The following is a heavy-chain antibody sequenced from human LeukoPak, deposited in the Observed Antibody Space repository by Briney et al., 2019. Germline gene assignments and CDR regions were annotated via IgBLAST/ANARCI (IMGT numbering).Heavy chain of an antibody. CDR3: GRALGSGSYIDF. Sequence: SETLSLTCTVSGGSISNYYWSWIRQPAGKGLEWIRHIYSSGSTNYNPSLKSRVTMSLDTSNRQFSLKLNSVTAADTAVYYCGRALGSGSYIDFWGQGTLVTVSS. J-gene: IGHJ4*02. D-gene: IGHD1-26*01. CDR2: IYSSGST. CDR1: GGSISNYY. V-gene: IGHV4-4*07.